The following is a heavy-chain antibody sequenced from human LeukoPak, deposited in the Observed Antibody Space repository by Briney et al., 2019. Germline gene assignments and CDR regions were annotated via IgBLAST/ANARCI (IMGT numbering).Heavy chain of an antibody. CDR3: ARRPTSGWYYFDY. V-gene: IGHV4-39*01. Sequence: PSETLSLTCTVSGGSISSSSSYWGWIRQPPGTGLEWIGSIYYFGTTYYNPSLKSRVTISVDTSKNQFSLKLSSVTAADTAVYYCARRPTSGWYYFDYWGQGTLVTASS. CDR2: IYYFGTT. J-gene: IGHJ4*02. CDR1: GGSISSSSSY. D-gene: IGHD6-19*01.